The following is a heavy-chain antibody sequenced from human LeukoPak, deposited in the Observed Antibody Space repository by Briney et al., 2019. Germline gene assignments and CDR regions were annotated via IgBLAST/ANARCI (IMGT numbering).Heavy chain of an antibody. CDR3: ARDLVSGAPDYFDS. Sequence: GGSLRLSCAASGFTFIGYDIHWVRQAPGKGLQWVAVMSSDGSIKIYTDSVKGRFTISRDNSKNTLYLEMNSLRVDDTAVYYCARDLVSGAPDYFDSWGQGTLVTVSS. D-gene: IGHD1-26*01. V-gene: IGHV3-30-3*01. J-gene: IGHJ4*02. CDR1: GFTFIGYD. CDR2: MSSDGSIK.